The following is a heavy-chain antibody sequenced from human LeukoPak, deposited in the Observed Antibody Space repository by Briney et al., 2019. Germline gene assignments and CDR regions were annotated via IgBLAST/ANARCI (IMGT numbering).Heavy chain of an antibody. CDR1: EFTFGAYG. CDR2: ISYDGSKK. Sequence: GGSLRLSCAASEFTFGAYGLHWVRQAPGKGLEWVANISYDGSKKFYADSVKGRFTISRDNSKSMLYLQMSSLTIEDTAVYYCAKDRDTAVVYFYYGMDVWGQGTTVIVSS. J-gene: IGHJ6*02. V-gene: IGHV3-30*18. CDR3: AKDRDTAVVYFYYGMDV. D-gene: IGHD5-18*01.